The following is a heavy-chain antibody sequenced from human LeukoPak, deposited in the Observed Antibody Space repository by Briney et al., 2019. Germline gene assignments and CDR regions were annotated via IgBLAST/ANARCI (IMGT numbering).Heavy chain of an antibody. CDR2: ISGGGGST. V-gene: IGHV3-23*01. Sequence: GGSLRLSCAASGFTFTSYSMNWVRQAPGKGLEWVSTISGGGGSTYYADSVKGRFTISRDNSRNTLYLQMNSLRAEDTAVYYCATITMVRGVRNYFDYWGQGTLVTVSS. J-gene: IGHJ4*02. CDR3: ATITMVRGVRNYFDY. D-gene: IGHD3-10*01. CDR1: GFTFTSYS.